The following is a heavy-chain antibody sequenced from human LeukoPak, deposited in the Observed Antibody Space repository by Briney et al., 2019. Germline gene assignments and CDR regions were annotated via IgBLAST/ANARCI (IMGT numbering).Heavy chain of an antibody. CDR1: GYNFIDYY. J-gene: IGHJ6*02. V-gene: IGHV1-69*02. CDR2: IIPILGIA. Sequence: GASVKVSCKASGYNFIDYYIHWVRQAPGQGLEWMGRIIPILGIANYAQKFQGRVTITADKSTSTAYMELSSLRSEDTAVYYCASLRSPDNYYYYNGMDVWGQGTTVTVFS. CDR3: ASLRSPDNYYYYNGMDV.